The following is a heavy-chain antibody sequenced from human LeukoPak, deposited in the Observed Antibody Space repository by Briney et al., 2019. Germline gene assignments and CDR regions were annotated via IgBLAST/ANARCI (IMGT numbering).Heavy chain of an antibody. CDR1: GFTVSSNY. D-gene: IGHD2-8*01. Sequence: PGGSLRLSCAASGFTVSSNYMSWVRQAPGKGLEWVSVIYSGGSTYYADSVKGRFTISRDNSRNTLYPQMNSLRAEDTAVYYCARDPGLMDVRGAFDIWGQGTMVTVSS. CDR3: ARDPGLMDVRGAFDI. CDR2: IYSGGST. V-gene: IGHV3-53*01. J-gene: IGHJ3*02.